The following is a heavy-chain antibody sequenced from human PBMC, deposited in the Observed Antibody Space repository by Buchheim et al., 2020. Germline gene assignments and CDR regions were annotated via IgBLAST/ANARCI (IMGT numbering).Heavy chain of an antibody. D-gene: IGHD6-13*01. CDR3: ACGIAAAGTYYYYYMDV. CDR1: GGSFSGYY. Sequence: QVQLQQWGAGLLKPSETLSLTCAVYGGSFSGYYWSWIRQPPGKGLEWIGEINHSGSTNYNPSLKSRVTISVDKSKNQFSLKLSSVTAADTAVYYCACGIAAAGTYYYYYMDVWGKGTT. CDR2: INHSGST. V-gene: IGHV4-34*01. J-gene: IGHJ6*03.